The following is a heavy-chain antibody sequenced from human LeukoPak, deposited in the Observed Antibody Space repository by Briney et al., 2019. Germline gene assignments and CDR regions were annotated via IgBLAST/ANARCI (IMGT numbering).Heavy chain of an antibody. Sequence: GGSLRLSCAASGFTFSSYWMSWVRQAPGKGLEWVSGINWNGGSTGYADSVKGRFTISRDNAKNSLYLQMNSLRAEDTALYYCARGRMVRGVIHYYYYMDVWGKGTTVTVSS. J-gene: IGHJ6*03. D-gene: IGHD3-10*01. V-gene: IGHV3-20*04. CDR1: GFTFSSYW. CDR2: INWNGGST. CDR3: ARGRMVRGVIHYYYYMDV.